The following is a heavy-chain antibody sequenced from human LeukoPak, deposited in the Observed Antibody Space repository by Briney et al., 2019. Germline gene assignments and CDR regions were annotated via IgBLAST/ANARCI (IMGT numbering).Heavy chain of an antibody. D-gene: IGHD3-10*01. CDR2: IYPGDSDT. CDR1: GYSFTSYW. V-gene: IGHV5-51*01. Sequence: GESLKISCKGSGYSFTSYWIGWVRQMPGKGLEWMGIIYPGDSDTRYSPSFQGQVTISADKSISTAYLQWSSLKASDTAMYYCAGQNTMVRGVDQVFDPWGQGTLVTVSS. CDR3: AGQNTMVRGVDQVFDP. J-gene: IGHJ5*02.